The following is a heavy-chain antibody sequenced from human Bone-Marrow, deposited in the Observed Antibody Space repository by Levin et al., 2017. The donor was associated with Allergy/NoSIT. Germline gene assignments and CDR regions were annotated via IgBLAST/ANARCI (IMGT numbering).Heavy chain of an antibody. V-gene: IGHV4-39*01. CDR1: GGSISGSNYY. J-gene: IGHJ6*03. Sequence: SQTLSLTCTVSGGSISGSNYYWAWIRQPPGKGLEWIGSIYYSGSTNYNPSLQSRLTISVDTSKSQFSLRLNSVTAADTAVYYCARRGYYASGGSGDYFMDVWGKGTTVTVSS. CDR3: ARRGYYASGGSGDYFMDV. CDR2: IYYSGST. D-gene: IGHD3-10*01.